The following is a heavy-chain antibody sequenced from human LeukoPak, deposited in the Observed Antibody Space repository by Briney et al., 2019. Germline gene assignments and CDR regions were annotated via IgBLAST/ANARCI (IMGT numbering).Heavy chain of an antibody. CDR2: ISGSGGST. CDR3: AKDLSRFDSSGYYQDY. V-gene: IGHV3-23*01. J-gene: IGHJ4*02. D-gene: IGHD3-22*01. CDR1: GFTFSSYA. Sequence: GGSLRLSCAASGFTFSSYAMSWVRQAPGKGLEWVSAISGSGGSTYYADSVKGRFTISRDNSKNTLYLQMNSLRAEDTAVYYCAKDLSRFDSSGYYQDYWGQGTLVTVSS.